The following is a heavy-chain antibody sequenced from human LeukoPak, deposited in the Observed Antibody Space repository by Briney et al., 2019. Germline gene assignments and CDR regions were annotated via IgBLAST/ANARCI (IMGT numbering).Heavy chain of an antibody. CDR2: ISGSGGST. D-gene: IGHD3-22*01. CDR3: AKRRGDSGYSFYFDY. J-gene: IGHJ4*02. Sequence: GGSLRLSCAASGFTFSSHAMSWVRQAPGKGLEWVSAISGSGGSTYYADSVKGRFTISRDNSKNTLYLQMNSLRAEDTAVYYCAKRRGDSGYSFYFDYWGQGTLVTVSS. CDR1: GFTFSSHA. V-gene: IGHV3-23*01.